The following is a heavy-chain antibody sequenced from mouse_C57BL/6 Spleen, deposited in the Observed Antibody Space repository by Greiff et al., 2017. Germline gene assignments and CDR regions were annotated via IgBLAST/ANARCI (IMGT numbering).Heavy chain of an antibody. Sequence: VQLQQSGAELARPGASVKLSCKASGYTFTSYGISWVKQRTGQGLEWIGEIYPRSGNTYYNEKFKGKATLTADKSSSTAYMELRSLTSEDSAVYFCARSWDGYYFFDYWGQGTTLTVSS. V-gene: IGHV1-81*01. J-gene: IGHJ2*01. CDR3: ARSWDGYYFFDY. CDR1: GYTFTSYG. D-gene: IGHD2-3*01. CDR2: IYPRSGNT.